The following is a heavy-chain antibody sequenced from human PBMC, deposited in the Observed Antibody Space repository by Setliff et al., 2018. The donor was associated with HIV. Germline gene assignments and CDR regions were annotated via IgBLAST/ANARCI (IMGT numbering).Heavy chain of an antibody. CDR3: ARYSGLGIDY. CDR1: GGSISSGDYF. Sequence: SETLSLTCTVSGGSISSGDYFLSWIRQAPGKGLEWIGCIYYSGSAYYNPSLQSRVTISVDTSKKQFSLKLNSVNAADTATYYCARYSGLGIDYWGQGTLVTVSS. J-gene: IGHJ4*02. CDR2: IYYSGSA. D-gene: IGHD1-26*01. V-gene: IGHV4-30-4*08.